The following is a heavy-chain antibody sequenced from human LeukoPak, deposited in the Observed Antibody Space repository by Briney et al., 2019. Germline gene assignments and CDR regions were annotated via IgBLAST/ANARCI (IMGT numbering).Heavy chain of an antibody. Sequence: GGSLRLSCAASGFTFSSYAMHWVRQAPGKGLEWVAVISYDGSNKYYADSVKGRFTISRDNSKNTLYLQMNSLRAEDTAVYYCARDGDPVPVPNGYFDYWGQGTLVTVSS. CDR2: ISYDGSNK. J-gene: IGHJ4*02. V-gene: IGHV3-30-3*01. D-gene: IGHD2-2*01. CDR3: ARDGDPVPVPNGYFDY. CDR1: GFTFSSYA.